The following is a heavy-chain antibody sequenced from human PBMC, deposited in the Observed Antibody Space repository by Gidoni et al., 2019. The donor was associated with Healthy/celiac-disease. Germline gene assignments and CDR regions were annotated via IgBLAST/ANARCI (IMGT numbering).Heavy chain of an antibody. V-gene: IGHV4-34*01. Sequence: QVQLQQWGAGLLKPSETLSLTCAVYGGSFSGYYWSWIRQPPGKGLEWIGEINHSGSTNYNPSLKSRVTISVDTSKNQFSLKLSSVTAADTAVYYCARWGGAARRKFDYWGQGTLVTVSS. CDR2: INHSGST. CDR1: GGSFSGYY. J-gene: IGHJ4*02. CDR3: ARWGGAARRKFDY. D-gene: IGHD6-6*01.